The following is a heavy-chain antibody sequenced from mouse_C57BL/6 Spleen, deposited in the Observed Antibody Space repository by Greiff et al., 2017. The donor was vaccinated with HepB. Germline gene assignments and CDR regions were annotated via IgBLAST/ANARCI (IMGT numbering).Heavy chain of an antibody. CDR3: ARDPITGGYFDV. CDR2: ISYDGSN. V-gene: IGHV3-6*01. CDR1: GYSITSGYY. Sequence: ESGPGLVKPSQSLSLTCSVTGYSITSGYYWNWIRQFPGNKLEWMGYISYDGSNNYNPSLKNRISITRDTSKNQFFLKLNSVTTEDTATYYCARDPITGGYFDVWGTGTTVTVSS. D-gene: IGHD1-2*01. J-gene: IGHJ1*03.